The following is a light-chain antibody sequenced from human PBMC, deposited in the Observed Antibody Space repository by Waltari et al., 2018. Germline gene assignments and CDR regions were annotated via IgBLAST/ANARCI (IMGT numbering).Light chain of an antibody. J-gene: IGLJ3*02. CDR2: KDT. V-gene: IGLV3-25*03. Sequence: SYELTQPPSVSVSPGQTARITCSGDAFPKHGSQWYQQKPGQVPVLVMYKDTKRPSGIPERFSGSTSGTTVTLTIGGVQAEDEADYYCQSADTSGSWVFGGGTKLTVL. CDR3: QSADTSGSWV. CDR1: AFPKHG.